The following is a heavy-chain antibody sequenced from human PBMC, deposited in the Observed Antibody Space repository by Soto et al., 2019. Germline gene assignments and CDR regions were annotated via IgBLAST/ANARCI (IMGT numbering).Heavy chain of an antibody. D-gene: IGHD1-1*01. J-gene: IGHJ6*02. CDR1: GGTFSSYA. V-gene: IGHV1-69*01. Sequence: QVQLVQSGAEVKKPGSSVKVSCKASGGTFSSYAISWVRQAPGQGLEWMGGIIPIFGTANYAQKFQGRVTINADETTSKDYMELSSLRAEDTAVYCCAGGPRGGGRGPRWNADRCYYYGMDVWGQGTTVTVSS. CDR3: AGGPRGGGRGPRWNADRCYYYGMDV. CDR2: IIPIFGTA.